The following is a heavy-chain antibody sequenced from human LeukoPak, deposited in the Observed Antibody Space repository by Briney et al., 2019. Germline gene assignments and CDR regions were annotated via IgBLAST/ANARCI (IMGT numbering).Heavy chain of an antibody. D-gene: IGHD2-2*01. CDR1: GGTFSSYS. CDR2: IIPIFGTA. CDR3: ARGGSEYQLLNWFDP. J-gene: IGHJ5*02. V-gene: IGHV1-69*06. Sequence: SVKVSCKASGGTFSSYSISWVRQAPGQGLEWMGGIIPIFGTANYAQKFQGRVTITADKSTSTAYMELSSLRSEDTAVYYCARGGSEYQLLNWFDPWGQGTLVTVSS.